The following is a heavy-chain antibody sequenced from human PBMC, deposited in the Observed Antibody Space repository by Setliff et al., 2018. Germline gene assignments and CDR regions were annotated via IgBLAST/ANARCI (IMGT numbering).Heavy chain of an antibody. CDR1: GYIFTSYG. V-gene: IGHV1-18*01. D-gene: IGHD3-22*01. CDR3: ARDLDYQYYYDSSGRDAFDI. Sequence: GASVKVSCKASGYIFTSYGFSWVRQAPGQGLEWMGWISTYNGKTNYAQKFQGRVTMTTDTSTSTAYMELRSLRSDDTAVYYCARDLDYQYYYDSSGRDAFDIRGQGTMVTVSS. CDR2: ISTYNGKT. J-gene: IGHJ3*02.